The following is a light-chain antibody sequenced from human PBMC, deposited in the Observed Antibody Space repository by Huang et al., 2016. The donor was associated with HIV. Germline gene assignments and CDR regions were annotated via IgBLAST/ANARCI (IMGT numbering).Light chain of an antibody. CDR2: LVS. J-gene: IGKJ1*01. Sequence: DIVMTQSPLSLSVTPGEPASISCSSSQSLLRSNGYNYLDWYLQRPGQSPQLLIYLVSNRASGVPDRFSGSGAGTDFTLKISRVEAEDVGVYYCMQALQTPRTFGQGTKVEIK. V-gene: IGKV2-28*01. CDR1: QSLLRSNGYNY. CDR3: MQALQTPRT.